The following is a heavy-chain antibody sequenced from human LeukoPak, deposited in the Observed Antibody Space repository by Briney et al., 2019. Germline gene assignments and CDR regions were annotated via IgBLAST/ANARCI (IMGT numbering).Heavy chain of an antibody. J-gene: IGHJ4*02. Sequence: SETLSLTCTVSGGSISSYYWSWIRQPAGKGLEWIGRIYTSGSTNYNPSLKSRVTMSVDTSKNQLSLKLSSVTAADTAVYYCARDGYYYDSSGYYEKMYYFDYWGQGTLVTVSS. CDR2: IYTSGST. V-gene: IGHV4-4*07. D-gene: IGHD3-22*01. CDR1: GGSISSYY. CDR3: ARDGYYYDSSGYYEKMYYFDY.